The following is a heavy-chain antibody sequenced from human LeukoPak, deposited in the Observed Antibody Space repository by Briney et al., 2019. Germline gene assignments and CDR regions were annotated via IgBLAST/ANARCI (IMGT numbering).Heavy chain of an antibody. CDR3: ARQDSSSSPFLFDL. CDR1: GGSISSYY. CDR2: IYYSGST. V-gene: IGHV4-59*01. D-gene: IGHD6-6*01. J-gene: IGHJ2*01. Sequence: PSQTLSLTCTVSGGSISSYYWSWIRQPPGKGLEWIGYIYYSGSTNYNPSLKSRVTISVDTSKNQFSLKLSSVTAADTAVYYCARQDSSSSPFLFDLWGRGTLVTVSS.